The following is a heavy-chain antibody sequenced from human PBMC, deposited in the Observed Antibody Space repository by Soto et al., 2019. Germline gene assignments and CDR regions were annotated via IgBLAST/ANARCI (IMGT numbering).Heavy chain of an antibody. CDR3: ARVIWNYYGSGSHGSVDV. J-gene: IGHJ6*02. CDR2: IYYSGST. Sequence: QVQLQESGPGLVKPSQTLSLTCTVSGGSISSGDYYWSWIRQPPGKGLEWIGYIYYSGSTYYNPSLKSRVTISVDTSKNQFSLKLSSVTAADTAVYYCARVIWNYYGSGSHGSVDVWGQGTTVTVSS. V-gene: IGHV4-30-4*01. CDR1: GGSISSGDYY. D-gene: IGHD3-10*01.